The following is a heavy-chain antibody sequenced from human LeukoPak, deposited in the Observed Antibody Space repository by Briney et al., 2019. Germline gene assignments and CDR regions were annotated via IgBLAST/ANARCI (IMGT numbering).Heavy chain of an antibody. V-gene: IGHV3-74*01. J-gene: IGHJ4*02. CDR2: VKSDGSDT. CDR3: TTGIGNYYYY. CDR1: GSTFSRYW. Sequence: GGSLRLSCAASGSTFSRYWIHWVRQAPGKGLVWVSRVKSDGSDTIYADSVKGRFTISRDNAKNTLYLQMDSLRAEDTAVYYCTTGIGNYYYYWGQGNLVTVAS. D-gene: IGHD3-10*01.